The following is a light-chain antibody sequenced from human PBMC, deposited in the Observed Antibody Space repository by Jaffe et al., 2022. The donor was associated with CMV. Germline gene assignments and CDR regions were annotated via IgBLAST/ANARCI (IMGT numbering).Light chain of an antibody. CDR1: QTVRSN. CDR3: QQYKSWPGT. J-gene: IGKJ1*01. CDR2: GAS. Sequence: DIVMTQSPATLSVSLGERASFSCRASQTVRSNLAWYQQRPGQPPRLLIYGASSRATAIPARFSGSGSGTEFTLSISSLQSEDFATYYCQQYKSWPGTFGHGTKV. V-gene: IGKV3-15*01.